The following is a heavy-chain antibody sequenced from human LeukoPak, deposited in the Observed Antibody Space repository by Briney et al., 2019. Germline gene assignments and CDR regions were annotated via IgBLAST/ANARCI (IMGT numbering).Heavy chain of an antibody. CDR2: INPSGGST. V-gene: IGHV1-46*03. D-gene: IGHD1-26*01. Sequence: RASVKVSCKASGYTFTSYYMHWVRQAPGQGLEWMGIINPSGGSTSYAQKFQGRVTMTRDTSTSTVYMELSSLRSEHTAVYYCDREVGANNLTAYCGERTPVTVYS. J-gene: IGHJ4*02. CDR3: DREVGANNLTAY. CDR1: GYTFTSYY.